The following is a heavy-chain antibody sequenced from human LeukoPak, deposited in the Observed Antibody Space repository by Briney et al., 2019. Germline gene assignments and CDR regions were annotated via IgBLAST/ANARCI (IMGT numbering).Heavy chain of an antibody. CDR3: ASHYGSGSFLDY. D-gene: IGHD3-10*01. CDR2: ISSSSSYI. Sequence: PGGSLRLSCAASGFTFSSYSMNWVRQAPGKGLEWVSSISSSSSYIYYAESVKGRFTISRDNAKKSLYLQMNSLRAEDTAVYYCASHYGSGSFLDYWGQGALVTVSS. CDR1: GFTFSSYS. J-gene: IGHJ4*02. V-gene: IGHV3-21*01.